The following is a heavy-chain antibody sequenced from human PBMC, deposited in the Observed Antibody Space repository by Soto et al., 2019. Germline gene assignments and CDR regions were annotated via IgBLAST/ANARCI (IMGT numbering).Heavy chain of an antibody. CDR3: AKRAFYGSGIPNYYGMDV. J-gene: IGHJ6*02. D-gene: IGHD3-10*01. CDR1: GFTFSNYA. Sequence: EVHLLESGGGLVQPGGSLRLSCAASGFTFSNYAMTWVRQAPGKGLEWVSVISGTGGGTNNADSAKGRFTTSRDNSKNTLYLQMNSLRAEDTAVYYCAKRAFYGSGIPNYYGMDVWGQGTAVTDSS. CDR2: ISGTGGGT. V-gene: IGHV3-23*01.